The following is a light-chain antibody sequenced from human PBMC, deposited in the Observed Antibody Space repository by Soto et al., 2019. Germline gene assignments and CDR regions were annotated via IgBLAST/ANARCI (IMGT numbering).Light chain of an antibody. V-gene: IGKV3-20*01. J-gene: IGKJ1*01. CDR1: QSVSNY. CDR2: GAS. Sequence: EIVLTQSPVTLSLSPGQRATVSCRASQSVSNYLAWYQQKPGQAPRLLSYGASTRATGIPDRVSGRGSGTAFTLTISRLEPEDFAVYYCQQYHSSPRTFGQGTKVDIK. CDR3: QQYHSSPRT.